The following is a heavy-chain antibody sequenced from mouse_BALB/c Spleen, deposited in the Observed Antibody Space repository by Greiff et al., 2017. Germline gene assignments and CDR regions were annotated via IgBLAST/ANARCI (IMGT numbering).Heavy chain of an antibody. CDR2: IWSGGST. CDR1: GFSLTSYG. V-gene: IGHV2-4-1*01. J-gene: IGHJ4*01. Sequence: VKLMESGPGLVQPSQSLSITCTVSGFSLTSYGVHWVRQSPGKGLEWLGVIWSGGSTDYNAAFISRLSISKDNSKSQVFFKMNSLQADDTAIYYCARNRYRYDDAMDYWGQGTSVTVSS. CDR3: ARNRYRYDDAMDY. D-gene: IGHD2-14*01.